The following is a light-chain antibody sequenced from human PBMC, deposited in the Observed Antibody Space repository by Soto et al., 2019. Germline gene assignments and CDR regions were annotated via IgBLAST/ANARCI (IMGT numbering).Light chain of an antibody. CDR2: INSDGSH. V-gene: IGLV4-69*01. Sequence: QLVLTQSPSASASLGASVKFICTLSSGHSSYAIAWHQQQPEKGPRYLMKINSDGSHSKGDGIPDRFSGSSSRAERYLTISSLQSEDEADYYCQTWGTGIRVFGTGTKLTVL. CDR1: SGHSSYA. J-gene: IGLJ1*01. CDR3: QTWGTGIRV.